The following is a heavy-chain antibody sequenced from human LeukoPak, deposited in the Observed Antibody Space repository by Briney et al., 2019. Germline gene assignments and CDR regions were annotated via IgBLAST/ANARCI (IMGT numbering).Heavy chain of an antibody. CDR1: GFIFSNHW. CDR3: ERVNHLIVGGGTPLLDY. D-gene: IGHD2-15*01. J-gene: IGHJ4*02. V-gene: IGHV3-74*03. Sequence: AGGSLRLSCEGSGFIFSNHWVHWVRQDPGKGLMWLSRISGDGSDTTYVDSVKGRFTISRDNAKNAVYLQMNSLRAEDTGVYYCERVNHLIVGGGTPLLDYWARGTLVTVSS. CDR2: ISGDGSDT.